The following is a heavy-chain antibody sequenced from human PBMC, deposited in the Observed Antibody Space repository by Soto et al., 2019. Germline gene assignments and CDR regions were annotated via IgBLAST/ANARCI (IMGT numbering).Heavy chain of an antibody. V-gene: IGHV1-69*01. CDR3: ARGYYYDSSGYYYPVSGGYYYYGMDV. CDR2: IIPIFGTA. J-gene: IGHJ6*02. CDR1: GGTFSSYA. Sequence: QVQLVQSGAEVKKPGSSVKVSCKASGGTFSSYAISWVRQAPGQGLEWMGGIIPIFGTANYAQKFQGRVTITADESTSTAYMELSSLRSEDTAVYYCARGYYYDSSGYYYPVSGGYYYYGMDVWGQGTTVTVSS. D-gene: IGHD3-22*01.